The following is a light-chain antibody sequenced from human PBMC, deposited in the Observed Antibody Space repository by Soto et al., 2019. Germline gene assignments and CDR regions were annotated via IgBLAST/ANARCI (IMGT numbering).Light chain of an antibody. J-gene: IGLJ2*01. CDR3: SSYTSRRTRV. CDR1: SSDVGGYNY. CDR2: EVS. V-gene: IGLV2-14*01. Sequence: QSALTQPASVSGSPGQSITISCTGTSSDVGGYNYVSWYQQHPGKAPKLMIYEVSNRPSGVSNRFSGSKSGNTASLTISGLQAEDEADYDCSSYTSRRTRVFGGGTKLTVL.